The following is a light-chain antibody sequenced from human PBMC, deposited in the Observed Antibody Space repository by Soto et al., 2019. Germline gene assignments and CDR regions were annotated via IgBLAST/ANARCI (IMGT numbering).Light chain of an antibody. V-gene: IGLV3-1*01. CDR2: QDS. CDR3: QAWDSSKVV. Sequence: SYELTQPPSVSVSPGQTASITCSGDKLGDKYACWYQQKPGQSPVLVTYQDSKRPSGIPERFSGSNSGNTATLTISGTQAMDEADYYCQAWDSSKVVFGGGTKL. J-gene: IGLJ2*01. CDR1: KLGDKY.